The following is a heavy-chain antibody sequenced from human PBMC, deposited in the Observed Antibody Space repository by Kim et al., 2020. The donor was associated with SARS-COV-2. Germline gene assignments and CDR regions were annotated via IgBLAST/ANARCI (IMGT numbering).Heavy chain of an antibody. Sequence: GGSLRLSCAASGFTFSSYAMSWVRQAPGKGLEWVSAISGSGGSTYYADSVKGRFTISRDNSKNTLYLQMNSLRAEDTAVYYCAKSVVMITFGGVWGLPTDYWGQGTLVTVSS. CDR3: AKSVVMITFGGVWGLPTDY. D-gene: IGHD3-16*01. CDR2: ISGSGGST. CDR1: GFTFSSYA. V-gene: IGHV3-23*01. J-gene: IGHJ4*02.